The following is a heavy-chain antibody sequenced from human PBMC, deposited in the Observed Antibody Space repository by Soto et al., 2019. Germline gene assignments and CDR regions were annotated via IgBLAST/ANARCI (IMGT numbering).Heavy chain of an antibody. V-gene: IGHV4-30-2*01. CDR1: GGSISSGGYS. CDR2: IYHSGST. Sequence: QLQLQESGSGLVKPSQTLSLTCAVSGGSISSGGYSWSWIRQPPGKGLGWIGYIYHSGSTYYNPSLKSRVTISVDRSKNQFSLKLSSVTAADTAVYYCARYSYGYSAAFDIWGQGTMVTVSS. D-gene: IGHD5-18*01. J-gene: IGHJ3*02. CDR3: ARYSYGYSAAFDI.